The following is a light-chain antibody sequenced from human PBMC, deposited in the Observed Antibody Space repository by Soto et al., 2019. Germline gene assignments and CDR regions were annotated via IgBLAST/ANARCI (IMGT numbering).Light chain of an antibody. CDR3: QQVNSYPIT. CDR2: IAS. J-gene: IGKJ5*01. Sequence: DIQFTQSPSFLSASVGDRVTITCRASQGIRNYLAWYQQKPGRAPKLLIYIASTLQSGVPSRFSGSYSGTEFTLTITSLQPEDFATYYCQQVNSYPITFGQGTRLEIK. V-gene: IGKV1-9*01. CDR1: QGIRNY.